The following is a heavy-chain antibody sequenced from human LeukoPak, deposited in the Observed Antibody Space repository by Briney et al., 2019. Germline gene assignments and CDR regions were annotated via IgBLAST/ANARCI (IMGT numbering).Heavy chain of an antibody. Sequence: SGGSLRLSCAASGFTFSSYGMHWVRQAPGKGLEWVAVISYDGSNKYYADSVKGRFTISRDNSKNTLYLQMNSLRAEDTAVYYCASGSPLVYWGQGTLVTVSS. CDR1: GFTFSSYG. CDR2: ISYDGSNK. J-gene: IGHJ4*02. V-gene: IGHV3-30*03. CDR3: ASGSPLVY. D-gene: IGHD3-10*01.